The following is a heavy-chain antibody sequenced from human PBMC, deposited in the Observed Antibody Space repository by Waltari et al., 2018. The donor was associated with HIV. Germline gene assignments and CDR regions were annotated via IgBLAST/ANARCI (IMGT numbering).Heavy chain of an antibody. CDR2: ISSVGSYI. D-gene: IGHD3-16*02. J-gene: IGHJ4*02. CDR1: GFTFGTFK. Sequence: ELQMVEAGGGLVKPGGSLRLSWADTGFTFGTFKLHWVRQAPGKGLEWVSSISSVGSYIYYPDSFKGRFTISRDNAKNSLYLQMNSLRAEDTAVYYCAGGGYDYAWGTYRPFDYWGQGTLVTVSS. CDR3: AGGGYDYAWGTYRPFDY. V-gene: IGHV3-21*03.